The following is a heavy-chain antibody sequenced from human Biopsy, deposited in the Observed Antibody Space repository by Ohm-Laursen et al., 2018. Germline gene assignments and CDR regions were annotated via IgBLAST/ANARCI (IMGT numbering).Heavy chain of an antibody. CDR1: GGTFSNYG. CDR3: ATKLTGYFHH. D-gene: IGHD3-9*01. J-gene: IGHJ1*01. CDR2: NIPILGTG. Sequence: SVKDSCNAPGGTFSNYGVNWVRQAPGQGLEWLGGNIPILGTGNYAQKFQDRVTVAADTSTSTATMELRSLRSDDTAVYYCATKLTGYFHHWGQGTLVIVSS. V-gene: IGHV1-69*06.